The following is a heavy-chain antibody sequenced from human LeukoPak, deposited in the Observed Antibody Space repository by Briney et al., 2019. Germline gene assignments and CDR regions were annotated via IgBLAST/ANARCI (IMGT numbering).Heavy chain of an antibody. V-gene: IGHV4-59*01. Sequence: SETLSLTCAVCGGSFSGYFWSWIRQPPGKGLEWIGYIYYSGSTNYKPSLKSRVTISVDTSKNQFSLKLSSVTAADTAVYYCARGGYYGSGNDFRFDHWGQGTLVTVSS. CDR2: IYYSGST. J-gene: IGHJ5*02. CDR3: ARGGYYGSGNDFRFDH. CDR1: GGSFSGYF. D-gene: IGHD3-10*01.